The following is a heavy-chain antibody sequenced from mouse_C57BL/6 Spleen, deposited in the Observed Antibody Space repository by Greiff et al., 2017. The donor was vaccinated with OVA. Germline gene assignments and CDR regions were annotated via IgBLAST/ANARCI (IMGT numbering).Heavy chain of an antibody. Sequence: EVKLQQSGAELVKPGASVKLSCTASGFNIKDYYMHWVKQRTEQGLEWIGRIDPEDGETKYAPKFQGKATLTVDTSYNTAYLQLSSLTSKDTAVYFCAREMDYSNFYAMDYWGQGTPVTVSS. J-gene: IGHJ4*01. D-gene: IGHD2-5*01. CDR1: GFNIKDYY. CDR3: AREMDYSNFYAMDY. CDR2: IDPEDGET. V-gene: IGHV14-2*01.